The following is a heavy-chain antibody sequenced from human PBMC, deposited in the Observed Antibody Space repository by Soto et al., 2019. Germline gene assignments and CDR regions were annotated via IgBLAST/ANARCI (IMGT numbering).Heavy chain of an antibody. J-gene: IGHJ6*02. Sequence: QVQLVQSGAELKKLGASVKVSCKASGYTFTNYGISWVRQAPGQGLEWMGWINTYHGNTKYAQKLQDRVTMTKDTSTSTAYMELTSLRSDDTAVYYCARSPGYSASWGYFYYGMKIWGQGTTVIVSS. V-gene: IGHV1-18*01. CDR2: INTYHGNT. CDR1: GYTFTNYG. CDR3: ARSPGYSASWGYFYYGMKI. D-gene: IGHD6-13*01.